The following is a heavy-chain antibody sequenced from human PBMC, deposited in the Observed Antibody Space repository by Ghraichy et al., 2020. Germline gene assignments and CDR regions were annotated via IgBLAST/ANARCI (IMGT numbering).Heavy chain of an antibody. V-gene: IGHV1-18*04. J-gene: IGHJ4*02. CDR2: ISAYNGNT. CDR1: GYTFTSYG. CDR3: ARGEDFAGTIYGSGGQEHDY. D-gene: IGHD3-10*01. Sequence: ASVKVSCKASGYTFTSYGISWVRQAPGQGLEWMGWISAYNGNTNYAQKLQGRVTMTTDTSTSTAYMELRSLRSDDTTVYYCARGEDFAGTIYGSGGQEHDYWGQGTLVTVSS.